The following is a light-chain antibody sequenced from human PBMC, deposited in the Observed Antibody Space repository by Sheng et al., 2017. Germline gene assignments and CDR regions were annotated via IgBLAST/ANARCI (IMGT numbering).Light chain of an antibody. Sequence: QSVLTQPPSASGTPGQRVTISCSGSSSNIGSDHVYWYQQFPGTTPKLLIYRSNQRPSGVPDRFSASKSGTSASLAISGLRSEDEADYYCAAWDHSLSGWLFGGGTKLTVL. CDR2: RSN. J-gene: IGLJ3*02. CDR3: AAWDHSLSGWL. CDR1: SSNIGSDH. V-gene: IGLV1-47*01.